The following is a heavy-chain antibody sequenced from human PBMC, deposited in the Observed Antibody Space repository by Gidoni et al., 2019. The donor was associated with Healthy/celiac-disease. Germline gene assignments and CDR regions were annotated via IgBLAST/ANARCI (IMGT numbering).Heavy chain of an antibody. V-gene: IGHV4-61*02. J-gene: IGHJ6*02. CDR1: GGSISSGSYY. Sequence: QVQLQESGPGLVKPSQTLSLTCTVSGGSISSGSYYWSWIRQPAGKGLEWIGRIYTSGSTNYNPSLKSRVTISVDTSKNQFSLKLSSVTAADTAVYYCASIAAATYYGMDVWGQGTTVTVSS. D-gene: IGHD6-6*01. CDR3: ASIAAATYYGMDV. CDR2: IYTSGST.